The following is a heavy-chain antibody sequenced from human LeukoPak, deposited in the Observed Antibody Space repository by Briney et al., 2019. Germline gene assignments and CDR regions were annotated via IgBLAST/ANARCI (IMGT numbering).Heavy chain of an antibody. CDR1: GFTFSSYS. J-gene: IGHJ4*02. Sequence: GGSLRLSCAASGFTFSSYSMNWVRQAPGKGLEWVSYISSSSSTIYYADSVKGRFTISRDNSKNTLYLQMNSLRAEDTAVYYCARVSARIAAAGPLDYWGQGTLVTVSS. CDR2: ISSSSSTI. D-gene: IGHD6-13*01. V-gene: IGHV3-48*01. CDR3: ARVSARIAAAGPLDY.